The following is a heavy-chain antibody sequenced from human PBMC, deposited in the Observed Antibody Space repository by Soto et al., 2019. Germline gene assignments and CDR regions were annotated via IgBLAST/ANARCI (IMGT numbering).Heavy chain of an antibody. CDR2: IIPIFGTA. V-gene: IGHV1-69*05. CDR3: ARDLQVDFWVGYLSGY. J-gene: IGHJ4*02. Sequence: SVKVSCKASGGTFSSYAISWVRQAPGQGLEWMGGIIPIFGTANYAQNFQGRVTITTDESTSTAYMELSSLRSECTAVYYCARDLQVDFWVGYLSGYWGQGALVTVSS. D-gene: IGHD3-3*01. CDR1: GGTFSSYA.